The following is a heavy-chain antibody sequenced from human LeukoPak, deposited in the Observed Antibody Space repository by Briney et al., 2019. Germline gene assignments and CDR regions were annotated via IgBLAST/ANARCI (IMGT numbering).Heavy chain of an antibody. CDR3: ARVVGIPYYYYYYMDV. J-gene: IGHJ6*03. CDR1: GGSISSYY. Sequence: SETLSLTCTVSGGSISSYYWSWIRQPPGKGLEWIGYIYYSGSTNYNPSLKSRVTISVDTSKNQFSLKLSSVTAADTAVYYCARVVGIPYYYYYYMDVWGKGTTVTVSS. D-gene: IGHD2-21*01. V-gene: IGHV4-59*01. CDR2: IYYSGST.